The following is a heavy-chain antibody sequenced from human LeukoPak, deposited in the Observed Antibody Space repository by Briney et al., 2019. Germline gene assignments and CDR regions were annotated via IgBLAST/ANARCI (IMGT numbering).Heavy chain of an antibody. Sequence: QAGGSLRLSCAASGFTFSSYAMSWVRQAPGKGLEWVSVISGSGGSTYYADSVKGRFIISGDTSKNTLYLQMNSLRAEDTAVYYRAKDEGDWYFDLWGRGTLVTVSS. CDR3: AKDEGDWYFDL. V-gene: IGHV3-23*01. J-gene: IGHJ2*01. CDR1: GFTFSSYA. CDR2: ISGSGGST.